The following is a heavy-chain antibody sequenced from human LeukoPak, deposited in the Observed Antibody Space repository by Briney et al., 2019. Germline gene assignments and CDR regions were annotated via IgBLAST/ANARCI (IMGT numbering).Heavy chain of an antibody. CDR3: ARDWDSGGPRVVFVS. J-gene: IGHJ3*01. D-gene: IGHD1-26*01. V-gene: IGHV1-69*06. CDR1: GGIFSSYA. Sequence: ASVKVSCKASGGIFSSYAISWVRQAPGQGLEWMGRIIPIFGTANYAQKFQGRVTITADKSTNTAYMELSSLRSEDTAVYYCARDWDSGGPRVVFVSGGQGKMSPSLQ. CDR2: IIPIFGTA.